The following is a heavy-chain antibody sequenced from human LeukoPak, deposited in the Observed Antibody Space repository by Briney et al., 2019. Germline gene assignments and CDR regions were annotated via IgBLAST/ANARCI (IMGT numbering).Heavy chain of an antibody. J-gene: IGHJ5*02. D-gene: IGHD2-15*01. Sequence: PGGSLRLSCAASGFTFSSYWMSWVRQAPGKGLEWVANIKQDGSEKYYVDSVKGRFTISRDNAKNSLYPQMNSLRAEDTAVYYCARDRAVVVVAASRWFDPWGQGTLVTVSS. V-gene: IGHV3-7*01. CDR3: ARDRAVVVVAASRWFDP. CDR1: GFTFSSYW. CDR2: IKQDGSEK.